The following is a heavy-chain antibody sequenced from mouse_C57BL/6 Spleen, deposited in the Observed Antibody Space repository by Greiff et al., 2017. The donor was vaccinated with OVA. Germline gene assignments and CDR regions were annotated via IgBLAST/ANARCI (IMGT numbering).Heavy chain of an antibody. CDR1: GYTFTDYY. D-gene: IGHD1-1*01. Sequence: VQLQQSGPELVKPGASVKMSCKASGYTFTDYYMHWVKQSHGQSLEWIGYINPNNGGTSYNQKFKGKATLTVNKSSSTAYMELRSLTSEDSAVYDSASYLTTVEAWFAYWGQGTMVTVSA. V-gene: IGHV1-22*01. CDR2: INPNNGGT. J-gene: IGHJ3*01. CDR3: ASYLTTVEAWFAY.